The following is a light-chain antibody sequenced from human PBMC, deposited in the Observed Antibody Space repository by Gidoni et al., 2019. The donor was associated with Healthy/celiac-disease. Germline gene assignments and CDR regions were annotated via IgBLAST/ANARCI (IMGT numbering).Light chain of an antibody. CDR3: GTWDSSLSAGV. CDR2: ETN. Sequence: QSVLTQPPSVSAAPGQKVTISCSGSSSNIGNNYFVSWYQQLPGTAPKLLIYETNKRPSGIPDRFSGSKSGTSATLGITGLQTGDEADYYCGTWDSSLSAGVFGGGTKLTVL. CDR1: SSNIGNNY. V-gene: IGLV1-51*02. J-gene: IGLJ3*02.